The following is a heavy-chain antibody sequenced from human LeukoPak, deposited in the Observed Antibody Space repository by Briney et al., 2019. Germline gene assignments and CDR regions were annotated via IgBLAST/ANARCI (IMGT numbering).Heavy chain of an antibody. Sequence: GGSLRLSCAASGFTFSSYSMNWVRQAPGKGLEWVSSISSSNSYIYNADSVKGRFTISRDNAKNSLYLQMNSLRAEDTAVYYCARDQGLLVVAGRFGYWGQGTLVTGSS. CDR3: ARDQGLLVVAGRFGY. V-gene: IGHV3-21*01. CDR1: GFTFSSYS. J-gene: IGHJ4*02. D-gene: IGHD6-19*01. CDR2: ISSSNSYI.